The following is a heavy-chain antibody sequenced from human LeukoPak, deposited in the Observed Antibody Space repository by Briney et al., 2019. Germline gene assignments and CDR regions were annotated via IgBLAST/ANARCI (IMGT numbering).Heavy chain of an antibody. D-gene: IGHD3-3*01. CDR2: TYYRSKWYR. V-gene: IGHV6-1*01. CDR3: ARDLWRGWRPIYGLDV. CDR1: GDSVSTNSGV. Sequence: PSQTLSLTCAISGDSVSTNSGVWNWIRLSPSRGLEWLGRTYYRSKWYRDYAESVKSRIIINPDTSKNQFSLQLNSVTPEDTAVYYCARDLWRGWRPIYGLDVWGQGTTVAVSS. J-gene: IGHJ6*02.